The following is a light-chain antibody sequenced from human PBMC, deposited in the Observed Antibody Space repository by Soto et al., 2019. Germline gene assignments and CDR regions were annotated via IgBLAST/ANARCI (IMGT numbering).Light chain of an antibody. V-gene: IGKV3-20*01. CDR1: QSVSSDY. J-gene: IGKJ4*01. CDR2: RAS. CDR3: QEDGSSPLT. Sequence: EIVLTQSPGTLSLSLGERATLSCRASQSVSSDYVAWYRQKPGQVPTVLIYRASTRATGIPDRFSGSGSGIDFTLTISRVEPEDFAVYYCQEDGSSPLTFGGGTRVDIK.